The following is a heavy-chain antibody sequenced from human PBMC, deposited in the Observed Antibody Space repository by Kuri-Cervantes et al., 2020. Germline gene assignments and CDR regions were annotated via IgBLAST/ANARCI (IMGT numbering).Heavy chain of an antibody. D-gene: IGHD2-2*01. V-gene: IGHV3-7*01. CDR1: GFTFSNYW. Sequence: GGSLRLSCAASGFTFSNYWMAWVRQPPGKGLEWLANIKQDGSKQDYVDSLKGRFIISRDNAKNSLYLQMNSLRDEDTAVYYCANIPAAMESYYYGMDVWGQGTTVTVSS. J-gene: IGHJ6*02. CDR3: ANIPAAMESYYYGMDV. CDR2: IKQDGSKQ.